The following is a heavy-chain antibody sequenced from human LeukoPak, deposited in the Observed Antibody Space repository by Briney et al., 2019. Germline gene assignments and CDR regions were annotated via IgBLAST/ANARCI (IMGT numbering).Heavy chain of an antibody. CDR3: ARDHSGGLDY. D-gene: IGHD2-8*02. CDR2: ISSSSSYI. V-gene: IGHV3-21*01. CDR1: GFTFSSYT. J-gene: IGHJ4*02. Sequence: GGSLRLSCAASGFTFSSYTMNWIRQAPGKGLEWVSSISSSSSYIYYADSVKGRFTISRDNAKNSLYLQMNSLRAEDTAVYYCARDHSGGLDYWGQGTLVTVSS.